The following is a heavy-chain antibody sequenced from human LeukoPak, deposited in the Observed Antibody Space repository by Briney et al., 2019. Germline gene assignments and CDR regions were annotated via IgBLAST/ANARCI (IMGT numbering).Heavy chain of an antibody. V-gene: IGHV4-38-2*01. D-gene: IGHD2-2*01. CDR2: IYHSGST. CDR3: ARCGPQDIVVVPAASWFDP. CDR1: GYSTSSGYY. Sequence: SETLSLTCAVSGYSTSSGYYWGWIRQPPGKGLEWIGSIYHSGSTYYNPSLRSRVTISVDTSKNQFALKLSAVTAADTAVYYCARCGPQDIVVVPAASWFDPWGQGTLVTVSS. J-gene: IGHJ5*02.